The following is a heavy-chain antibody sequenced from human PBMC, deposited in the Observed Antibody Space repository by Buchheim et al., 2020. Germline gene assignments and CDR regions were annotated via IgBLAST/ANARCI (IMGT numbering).Heavy chain of an antibody. Sequence: EVQLVESGGGLVQPGGSLRLSCAASGFTFSSYSMNWVRQAPGKELEWVSYISSSSSTIYYADSVKGRFTISRDNAKNSQYLQMNSLRAEDTAVYYCARDLRFYGMDVWGQGTT. D-gene: IGHD3-16*01. J-gene: IGHJ6*02. V-gene: IGHV3-48*04. CDR3: ARDLRFYGMDV. CDR2: ISSSSSTI. CDR1: GFTFSSYS.